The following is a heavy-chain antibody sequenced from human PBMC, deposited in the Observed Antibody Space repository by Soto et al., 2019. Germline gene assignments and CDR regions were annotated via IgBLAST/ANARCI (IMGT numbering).Heavy chain of an antibody. CDR1: CGSISSSSYY. D-gene: IGHD3-22*01. CDR2: IYYSGST. J-gene: IGHJ4*02. Sequence: SETLSLTCTVSCGSISSSSYYWGWIRQPPGKGLEWIGSIYYSGSTYYNPSLKSRVTISVDTSKNQFSLKLSSVTAADTAVYYCAIYYDSSGYWLHQIDYWGQGTLVTVSS. CDR3: AIYYDSSGYWLHQIDY. V-gene: IGHV4-39*01.